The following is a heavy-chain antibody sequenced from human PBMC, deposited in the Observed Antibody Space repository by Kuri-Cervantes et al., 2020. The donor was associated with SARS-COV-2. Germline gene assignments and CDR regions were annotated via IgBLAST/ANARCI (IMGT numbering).Heavy chain of an antibody. CDR3: ARPLAGGTCSSVAFDF. V-gene: IGHV4-38-2*02. CDR2: IHHSGTT. D-gene: IGHD3-10*02. Sequence: ESLKISCTVSGYSISSGCYWGWSQHPPGRGLECIGSIHHSGTTYYNPSLEGRVTISVDTSQNLFSLQLTSVSAADTAVYYCARPLAGGTCSSVAFDFWGQGTLVTVSS. CDR1: GYSISSGCY. J-gene: IGHJ3*01.